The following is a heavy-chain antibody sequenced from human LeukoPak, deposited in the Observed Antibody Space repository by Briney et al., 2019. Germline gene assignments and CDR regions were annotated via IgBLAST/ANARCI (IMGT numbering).Heavy chain of an antibody. Sequence: SETLSLTCTVSGGSISSYYWSWVRQPPGKGLEWIGFVYYTGSTNYSPSLKSRVTISVDTSKNQFSLKLSSVTAADTAVYYCARNGEIDIWGQGTMVTVSS. CDR3: ARNGEIDI. CDR2: VYYTGST. CDR1: GGSISSYY. D-gene: IGHD2-8*01. J-gene: IGHJ3*02. V-gene: IGHV4-59*01.